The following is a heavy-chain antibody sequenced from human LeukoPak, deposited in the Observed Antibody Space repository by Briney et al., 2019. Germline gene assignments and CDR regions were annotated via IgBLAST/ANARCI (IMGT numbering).Heavy chain of an antibody. Sequence: ASGTLSLTCAVSGGSISSSNWWSWVRRPPGKGLGWIGEIYHSGSTNYNPSLKSRVTISVDKSKNQYSLKLSSVTAADTAVYYCARDGRYSSSSRWGQGTLVTVSS. D-gene: IGHD6-13*01. J-gene: IGHJ4*02. CDR3: ARDGRYSSSSR. CDR2: IYHSGST. V-gene: IGHV4-4*02. CDR1: GGSISSSNW.